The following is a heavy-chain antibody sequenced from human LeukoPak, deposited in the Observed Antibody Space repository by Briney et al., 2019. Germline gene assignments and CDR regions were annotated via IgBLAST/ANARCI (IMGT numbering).Heavy chain of an antibody. D-gene: IGHD3-10*01. Sequence: SETLSLTCTVSGGSISSGAYYWSWIRQPPGKGLEWIAYISYTGSTYYNPSLKSRVTMSVDTSKNQFSLKLSSVTAADTAVYYCARPSWGSGSYFSVSYYMDVWGEGTTVTVSS. CDR3: ARPSWGSGSYFSVSYYMDV. V-gene: IGHV4-30-4*08. CDR1: GGSISSGAYY. CDR2: ISYTGST. J-gene: IGHJ6*03.